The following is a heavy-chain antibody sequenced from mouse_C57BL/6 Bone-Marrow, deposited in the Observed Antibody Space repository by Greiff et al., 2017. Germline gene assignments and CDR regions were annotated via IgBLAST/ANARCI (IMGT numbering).Heavy chain of an antibody. CDR2: ISSGGSYT. V-gene: IGHV5-6*01. CDR1: GFTFSSYG. J-gene: IGHJ4*01. CDR3: ARRALYAMDY. Sequence: EVHLVESGGDLVKPGGSLKLSCAASGFTFSSYGMSWVRQTPDKRLEWVATISSGGSYTYYPDSVKGRFTISRDNAKNTLYLQMSSLKSEDTAMYYCARRALYAMDYWGQGTSVTVSS.